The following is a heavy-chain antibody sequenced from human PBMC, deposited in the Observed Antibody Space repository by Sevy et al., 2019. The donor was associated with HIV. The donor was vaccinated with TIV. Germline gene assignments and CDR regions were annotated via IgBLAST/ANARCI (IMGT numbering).Heavy chain of an antibody. CDR2: IYYSGST. CDR3: ARGLFDY. Sequence: SETLSLTCTVSGDSVSGGNYYWSWIRQPPGKGLEWIGYIYYSGSTNYNPSLKSRLTISIDTSKNQFSLRLTSVTAADTAVYYCARGLFDYWGQGTLVTVSS. J-gene: IGHJ4*02. CDR1: GDSVSGGNYY. V-gene: IGHV4-61*01.